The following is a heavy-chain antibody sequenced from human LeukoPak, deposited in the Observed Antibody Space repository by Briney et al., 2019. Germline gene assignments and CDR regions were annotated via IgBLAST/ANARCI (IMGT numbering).Heavy chain of an antibody. CDR2: IYPGDSDT. V-gene: IGHV5-51*01. J-gene: IGHJ3*02. CDR3: ARHKSFRGAFDI. Sequence: GESLKISCKGSGYSFTSYWIGWVRQLPGKGLEWMGIIYPGDSDTRYSPSFQGQVTISADKSISTAYLQWSSLEASDTAIYYCARHKSFRGAFDIWGQGTMVTVSS. CDR1: GYSFTSYW.